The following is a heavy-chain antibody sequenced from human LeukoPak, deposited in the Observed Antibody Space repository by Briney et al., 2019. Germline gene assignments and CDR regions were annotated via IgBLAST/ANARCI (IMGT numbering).Heavy chain of an antibody. D-gene: IGHD1-26*01. CDR1: GIIFSNYA. V-gene: IGHV3-64*01. Sequence: GGSLRLPCAASGIIFSNYAMHWVRQGPGKGLECISTISSDGGSTYYANSVKGRLTISRDNSKNTLYLQMGSLRAEDMAVYYCARGRQGAKTRYFDLWGRGTRVTVSS. J-gene: IGHJ2*01. CDR2: ISSDGGST. CDR3: ARGRQGAKTRYFDL.